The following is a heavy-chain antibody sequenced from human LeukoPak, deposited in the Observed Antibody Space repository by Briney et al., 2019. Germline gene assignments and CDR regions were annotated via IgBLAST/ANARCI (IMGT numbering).Heavy chain of an antibody. V-gene: IGHV1-2*02. CDR3: SRVGEDCFRGSCYEVAFGL. D-gene: IGHD2-2*01. J-gene: IGHJ5*02. Sequence: ASLKVSCEASGYTLTDYHLHWVRQAPGQGLEWMGWLNPKSGAPNYAQKIQGRGTMTRDTYINTAYMELSRLKSDDTAVYYCSRVGEDCFRGSCYEVAFGLWGQGTLVTVSS. CDR1: GYTLTDYH. CDR2: LNPKSGAP.